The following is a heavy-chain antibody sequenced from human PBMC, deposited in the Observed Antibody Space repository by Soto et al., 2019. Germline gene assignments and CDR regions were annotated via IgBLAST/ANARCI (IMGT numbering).Heavy chain of an antibody. CDR3: VKAVGPTAPSSRIFDY. V-gene: IGHV3-23*01. J-gene: IGHJ4*02. CDR2: ISGDGGSI. Sequence: GGSLRLSCAASGFTFSNCAMSWVRQAPGKGPEWVSIISGDGGSIYYADSVEGRFTISRDNSKNTLNLQMSSLRAGDTAVYYCVKAVGPTAPSSRIFDYWGLGTLVTVSS. CDR1: GFTFSNCA. D-gene: IGHD1-26*01.